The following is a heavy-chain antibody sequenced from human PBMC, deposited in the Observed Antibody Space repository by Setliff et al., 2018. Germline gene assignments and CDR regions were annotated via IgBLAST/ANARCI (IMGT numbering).Heavy chain of an antibody. CDR1: GFDFNTYS. CDR2: IDLNSTYI. CDR3: AKDTGYYFDY. D-gene: IGHD4-4*01. V-gene: IGHV3-21*04. Sequence: GGSLRLSCAGSGFDFNTYSMNWVRQAPGKGLEWVASIDLNSTYIFYADSVKGRFTVSRDNSKNTLYLQMNSLRGEDTAVYYCAKDTGYYFDYWGQGTLVTVSS. J-gene: IGHJ4*02.